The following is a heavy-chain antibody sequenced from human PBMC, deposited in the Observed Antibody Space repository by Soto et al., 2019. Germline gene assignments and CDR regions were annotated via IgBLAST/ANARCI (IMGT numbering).Heavy chain of an antibody. D-gene: IGHD3-22*01. CDR3: ARVYYDSSGYYYAYYFDY. CDR1: GGSFSGYY. CDR2: INHSGST. J-gene: IGHJ4*02. V-gene: IGHV4-34*01. Sequence: QVQLQQWGAGLLKPSETLSLTCAVYGGSFSGYYWSWIRQPPGKGLEWIGEINHSGSTNYNPSLKRRVTISVDTSKNQFSLKLSSVTAADTAVYYCARVYYDSSGYYYAYYFDYWGQGTLVTVSS.